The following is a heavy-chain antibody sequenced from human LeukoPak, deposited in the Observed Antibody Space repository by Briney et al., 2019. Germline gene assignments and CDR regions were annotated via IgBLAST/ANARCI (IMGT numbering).Heavy chain of an antibody. CDR1: GGSISSSSYH. D-gene: IGHD3-9*01. CDR2: IYYSGST. Sequence: PSETLSLTCTVSGGSISSSSYHWGWIRQPPGKGLEWIGSIYYSGSTYYNSSLKSRVTISVDTSKNQFSLKLSSVTAADTAVYYCAASLLRYFDWGGVGGMDVWGQGTTVTVSS. CDR3: AASLLRYFDWGGVGGMDV. V-gene: IGHV4-39*07. J-gene: IGHJ6*02.